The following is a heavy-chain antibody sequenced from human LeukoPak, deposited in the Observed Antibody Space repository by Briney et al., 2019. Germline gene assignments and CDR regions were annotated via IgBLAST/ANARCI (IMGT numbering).Heavy chain of an antibody. J-gene: IGHJ4*02. V-gene: IGHV1-2*02. D-gene: IGHD2-15*01. Sequence: ASVKVSCKASGYTFTGYYMHWVRQAPGQGLEWMGWINPNSGGTNHAQKFQGRVTMTRDTSISTAYMELSRLRSDDTAVYYCARDRLVLAATTFDYWGPGTLVTVSS. CDR2: INPNSGGT. CDR1: GYTFTGYY. CDR3: ARDRLVLAATTFDY.